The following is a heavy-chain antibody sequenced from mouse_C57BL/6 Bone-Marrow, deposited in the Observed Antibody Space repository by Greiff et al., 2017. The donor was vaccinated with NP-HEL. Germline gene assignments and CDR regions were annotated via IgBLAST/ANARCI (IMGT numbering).Heavy chain of an antibody. CDR2: IDPENGDT. CDR3: TTWGVTTWGFAY. J-gene: IGHJ3*01. CDR1: GFNIKDDY. Sequence: VQLKESGAELVRPGASVKLSCTASGFNIKDDYMHWVKQRPEQGLEWIGWIDPENGDTEYASKFQGKATITADTSSNTAYLQLSSLTSEDTAVYYCTTWGVTTWGFAYWGQGTLVTVSA. V-gene: IGHV14-4*01. D-gene: IGHD2-2*01.